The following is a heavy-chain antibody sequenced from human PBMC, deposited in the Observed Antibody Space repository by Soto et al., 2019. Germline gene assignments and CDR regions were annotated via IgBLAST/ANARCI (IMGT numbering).Heavy chain of an antibody. CDR1: GGSISSYC. V-gene: IGHV4-59*01. CDR2: IYYSGST. D-gene: IGHD2-2*01. CDR3: ARRYCSSTSCYNWFDP. Sequence: SETLSLTGTVSGGSISSYCWSWIRQPPGKGLEWIGYIYYSGSTNYNPSLKSRVTISVDTSKNQFSLKLSSVTAADTAVYYCARRYCSSTSCYNWFDPWGQGTLVTVSS. J-gene: IGHJ5*02.